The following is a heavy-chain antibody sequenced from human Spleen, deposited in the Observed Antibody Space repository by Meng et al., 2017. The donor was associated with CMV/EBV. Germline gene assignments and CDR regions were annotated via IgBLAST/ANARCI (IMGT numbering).Heavy chain of an antibody. Sequence: CKASGYNFTDYSMHWVRQAPGQGLEWMGWIDPKSGVTNYAQKFQGRVTMTRDTSISTAYMELSRLRSDDTAVYYCVVQYSSTWYFFDYWGQGTLVTVSS. V-gene: IGHV1-2*02. D-gene: IGHD6-13*01. J-gene: IGHJ4*02. CDR3: VVQYSSTWYFFDY. CDR2: IDPKSGVT. CDR1: GYNFTDYS.